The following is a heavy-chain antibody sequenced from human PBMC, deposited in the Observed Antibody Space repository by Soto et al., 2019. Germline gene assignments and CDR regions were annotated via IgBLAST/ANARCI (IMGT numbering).Heavy chain of an antibody. J-gene: IGHJ3*02. CDR1: CSSSSSGGYY. CDR3: ARGSRGYCSGRYCYFAFDI. D-gene: IGHD2-15*01. Sequence: SDTLSLTCTISCSSSSSGGYYWRSIRQHPGKGLEWIGHIYHSGSTFYNPSLKSRVYISVDTSNNQFSLKLNSVTAADTAVYYCARGSRGYCSGRYCYFAFDIWGQGTMVT. CDR2: IYHSGST. V-gene: IGHV4-31*03.